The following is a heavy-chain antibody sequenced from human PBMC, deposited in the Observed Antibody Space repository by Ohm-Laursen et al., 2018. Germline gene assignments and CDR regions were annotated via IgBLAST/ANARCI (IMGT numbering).Heavy chain of an antibody. D-gene: IGHD1/OR15-1a*01. V-gene: IGHV3-64*02. CDR3: ARMGPQQPHWYFDL. CDR1: GFTFSNFG. Sequence: SLRLSCAASGFTFSNFGMYWVRQAPGKGLEFVSSITTNGGGTYYVDSVKGRFTISRDNSKNILYLQMGSLRSEDTAVYYCARMGPQQPHWYFDLWGRGTLVTVSS. CDR2: ITTNGGGT. J-gene: IGHJ2*01.